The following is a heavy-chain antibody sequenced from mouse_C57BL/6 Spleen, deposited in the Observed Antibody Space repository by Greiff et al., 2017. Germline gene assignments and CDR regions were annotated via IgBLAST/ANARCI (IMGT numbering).Heavy chain of an antibody. D-gene: IGHD4-1*01. CDR3: ARSAGTPWFAY. Sequence: QVQLKQSGPELVKPGASVKISCKASGYAFSSSWMNWVKQRPGKGLEWIGRIYPGDGDTNYNGKFKGKATLTADKSSSTAYMQLSSLTSEDSAVYFCARSAGTPWFAYWGQGTLVTVSA. V-gene: IGHV1-82*01. J-gene: IGHJ3*01. CDR1: GYAFSSSW. CDR2: IYPGDGDT.